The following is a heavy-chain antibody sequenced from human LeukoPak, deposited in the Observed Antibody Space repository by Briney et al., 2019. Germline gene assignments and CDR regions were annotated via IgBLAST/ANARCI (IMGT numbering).Heavy chain of an antibody. D-gene: IGHD3-10*01. CDR1: GYSFTSYW. CDR2: IYPGDSDT. J-gene: IGHJ6*02. Sequence: GESLKISCKGSGYSFTSYWIGWVRQLPGKGLEWMGIIYPGDSDTRYSPSFQGQVTISADKSISTAYLQWSSLKASDTAMYYCARAEKAPHNYYGSGSSHMDVWGQGTTVTVSS. V-gene: IGHV5-51*01. CDR3: ARAEKAPHNYYGSGSSHMDV.